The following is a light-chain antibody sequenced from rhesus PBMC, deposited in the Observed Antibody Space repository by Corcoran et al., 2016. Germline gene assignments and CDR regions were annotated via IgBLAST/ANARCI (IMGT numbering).Light chain of an antibody. J-gene: IGLJ1*01. V-gene: IGLV2-32*01. CDR1: NNDIGGYNY. CDR2: EVD. Sequence: QAALTQPRSVSGSPGQSVTISCTGTNNDIGGYNYVSWFQHHPGTAPKLLVYEVDKRPSGVSDRFSGSKSGNTASLTISGLQPEDEADYFCSSYAHTYSYIVGFGTHLTVL. CDR3: SSYAHTYSYI.